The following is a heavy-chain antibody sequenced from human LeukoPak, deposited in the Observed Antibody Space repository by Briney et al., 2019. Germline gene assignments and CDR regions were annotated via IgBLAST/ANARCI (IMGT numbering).Heavy chain of an antibody. J-gene: IGHJ4*02. CDR2: ISHRGTT. Sequence: SETLSLTCAVYGGSLSDFFWTWIRQPPGKGVEWIGEISHRGTTNYNPSLKNRVTISIDTAKNHLSLNLTSVTAADTAVYYCARAGVPPGRLQHGYWGQGTLVTVSS. CDR3: ARAGVPPGRLQHGY. CDR1: GGSLSDFF. D-gene: IGHD4-11*01. V-gene: IGHV4-34*01.